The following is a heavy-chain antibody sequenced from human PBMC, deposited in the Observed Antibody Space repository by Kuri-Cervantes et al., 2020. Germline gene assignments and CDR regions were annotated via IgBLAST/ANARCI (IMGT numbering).Heavy chain of an antibody. Sequence: GESLKISCAASGFTFSYAWMSWVRQAPGKGLEWVSYISSSGSTIYYADSVKGRFTISRDNAKNSLYLQMNSLRAEDTAVYYCARECGGHPNYFDYWGQGTLVTVSS. CDR1: GFTFSYAW. J-gene: IGHJ4*02. V-gene: IGHV3-11*01. CDR2: ISSSGSTI. D-gene: IGHD2-21*01. CDR3: ARECGGHPNYFDY.